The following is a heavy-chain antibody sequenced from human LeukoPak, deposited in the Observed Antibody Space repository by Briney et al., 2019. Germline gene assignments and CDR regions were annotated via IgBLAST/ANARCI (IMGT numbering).Heavy chain of an antibody. D-gene: IGHD3-22*01. CDR1: GYTFTSYA. Sequence: ASVKVSCKASGYTFTSYAMHWVHQAPGQRLEWMGWINAGNGNTKYSQKFQGRVTITRDTSASTAYMELSSLRSEDTAVYYCASPYYYDSSGSDAFDIWGQGTMVTVSS. CDR3: ASPYYYDSSGSDAFDI. J-gene: IGHJ3*02. V-gene: IGHV1-3*01. CDR2: INAGNGNT.